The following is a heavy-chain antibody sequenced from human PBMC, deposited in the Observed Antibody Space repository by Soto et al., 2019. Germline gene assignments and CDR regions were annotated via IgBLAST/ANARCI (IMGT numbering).Heavy chain of an antibody. D-gene: IGHD6-19*01. Sequence: GASVKVSCKASGGTFSSYAISWVRQAPGQGLEWMGGIIPIFGTANYAQKFQGRVTITADKSTSTAYMELSSLRSEDTAVYYCARATFKRGAAVAANSYYYGMDVWGQGTTVTVSS. V-gene: IGHV1-69*06. CDR3: ARATFKRGAAVAANSYYYGMDV. CDR2: IIPIFGTA. J-gene: IGHJ6*02. CDR1: GGTFSSYA.